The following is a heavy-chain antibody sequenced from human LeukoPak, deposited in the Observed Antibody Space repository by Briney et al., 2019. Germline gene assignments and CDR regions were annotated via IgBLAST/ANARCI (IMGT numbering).Heavy chain of an antibody. D-gene: IGHD3-3*01. V-gene: IGHV3-23*01. Sequence: GGSLRLSCAASGFTFSSYAMSWVRQAPGKGLEWVSAISGSGGSTHYADSVKGRFTISRDNSKNTLYLQMNSLRAEDTAVYYCAKDPDFWSGSKRKFDYWGQGTLVTVSS. CDR3: AKDPDFWSGSKRKFDY. J-gene: IGHJ4*02. CDR1: GFTFSSYA. CDR2: ISGSGGST.